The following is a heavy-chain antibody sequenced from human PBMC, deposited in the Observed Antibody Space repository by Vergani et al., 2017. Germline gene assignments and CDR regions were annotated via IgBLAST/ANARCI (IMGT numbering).Heavy chain of an antibody. CDR3: ARDSVGGPNCSGGSCYELSWFDP. J-gene: IGHJ5*02. Sequence: QVQLVQSGAEVKKPGSSVKVSCKASGGTFSSYAISWVRQAPGQGLEWMGRNIPIFGTANYAQKFQGRVTTTADESTSTAYMELSSLRSEDTAVYYCARDSVGGPNCSGGSCYELSWFDPWGQGTLVTVSS. CDR1: GGTFSSYA. D-gene: IGHD2-15*01. V-gene: IGHV1-69*13. CDR2: NIPIFGTA.